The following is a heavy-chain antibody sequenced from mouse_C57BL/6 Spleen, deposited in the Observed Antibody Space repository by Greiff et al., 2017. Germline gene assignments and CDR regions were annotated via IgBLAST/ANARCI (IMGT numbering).Heavy chain of an antibody. V-gene: IGHV5-16*01. Sequence: EVQVVESEGGLVQPGSSMKLSCTASGFTFSDYYMAWVRQVPEKGLEWVANINYDGSSTYYLDSLKSRFIISRDNAKNILYLQMSSLKSEDTATYYCAREDGNFFAYWGQGTLVTVSA. CDR2: INYDGSST. D-gene: IGHD2-1*01. CDR1: GFTFSDYY. CDR3: AREDGNFFAY. J-gene: IGHJ3*01.